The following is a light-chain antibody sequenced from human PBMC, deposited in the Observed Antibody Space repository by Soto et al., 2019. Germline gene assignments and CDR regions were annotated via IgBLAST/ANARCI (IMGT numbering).Light chain of an antibody. J-gene: IGKJ1*01. Sequence: DIQMTQSPSTLSASVGDRVTITCRASQSISSWLAWYQQKPGKAPKLLIYDASSLESGGPSRFSGSGSGTEFTLTISSLQPDDFATYYCQQYNSYSWTFGHGTKVEIK. V-gene: IGKV1-5*01. CDR1: QSISSW. CDR2: DAS. CDR3: QQYNSYSWT.